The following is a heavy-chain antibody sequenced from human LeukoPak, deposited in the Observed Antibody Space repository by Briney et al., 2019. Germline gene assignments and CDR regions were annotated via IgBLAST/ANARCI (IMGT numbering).Heavy chain of an antibody. Sequence: GGSLRLSCAASGFTFSDYYMSWIRQAPGKGLEWVAIVNQGGTQKYYVDSVKGRFTISRDNAENSLYLQMNSLRAEDTAVYYCAREHYFYYMDGWGKGTTVTVSS. CDR3: AREHYFYYMDG. V-gene: IGHV3-7*01. CDR2: VNQGGTQK. CDR1: GFTFSDYY. J-gene: IGHJ6*03.